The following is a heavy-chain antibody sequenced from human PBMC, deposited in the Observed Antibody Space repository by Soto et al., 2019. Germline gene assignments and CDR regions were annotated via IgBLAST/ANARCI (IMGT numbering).Heavy chain of an antibody. D-gene: IGHD3-10*01. CDR1: GYTFTSYD. CDR2: MNSNCGNT. J-gene: IGHJ4*02. V-gene: IGHV1-8*03. CDR3: ARHTSGSLDYFDY. Sequence: GASVKVSCKASGYTFTSYDINWVRQAPGQGLEWMGWMNSNCGNTGYAQKFQGRVTITRHKSTSTAYMELSSLRSEDTAVYYCARHTSGSLDYFDYWGQGTLVTVSS.